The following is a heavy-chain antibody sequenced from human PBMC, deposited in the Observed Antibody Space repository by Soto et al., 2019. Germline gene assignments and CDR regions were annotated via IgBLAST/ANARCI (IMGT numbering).Heavy chain of an antibody. CDR1: GFTLSSYR. V-gene: IGHV3-74*01. CDR3: VRDPLSDY. CDR2: INTDGSST. Sequence: EVQLVESGGGLVQPGGSLRLSCAVSGFTLSSYRMHWVRQAPRKGLVWVSHINTDGSSTNYADSVKGRFTISRDNAQNTLYLQMNSLRAEDTAVYYCVRDPLSDYWGQGTLVTVSS. J-gene: IGHJ4*02.